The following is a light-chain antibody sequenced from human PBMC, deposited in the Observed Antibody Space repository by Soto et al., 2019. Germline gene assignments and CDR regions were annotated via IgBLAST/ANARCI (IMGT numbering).Light chain of an antibody. V-gene: IGKV3-20*01. Sequence: EIVLTQSPGTLSLSPGEGATLSCRASQSVDSGSLAWYQQKPGQPPRLLIYGASSRATGIPDRFSGSGSGTDFTLTISRLEPEDFAVYYCQQYGRSPPVTFGQGTKLEIK. CDR1: QSVDSGS. J-gene: IGKJ1*01. CDR3: QQYGRSPPVT. CDR2: GAS.